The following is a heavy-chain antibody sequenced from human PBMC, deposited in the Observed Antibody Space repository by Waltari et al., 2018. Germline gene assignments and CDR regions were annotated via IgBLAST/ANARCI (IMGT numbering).Heavy chain of an antibody. D-gene: IGHD6-19*01. V-gene: IGHV3-74*01. CDR1: GFSFSHYG. Sequence: EVQLVESGGGLVQPGESLTLSCAASGFSFSHYGMPWGRQAPGKGLVWLSRISGDGATYYADSVEGRFTVSRDNARNTVFLQLNSLRGDDTAVYYCARLEAEQWLGDYWGQGTLVTVAS. CDR2: ISGDGAT. CDR3: ARLEAEQWLGDY. J-gene: IGHJ4*02.